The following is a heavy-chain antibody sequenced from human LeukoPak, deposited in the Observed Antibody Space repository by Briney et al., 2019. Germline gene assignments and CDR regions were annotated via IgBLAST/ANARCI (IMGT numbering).Heavy chain of an antibody. J-gene: IGHJ5*02. D-gene: IGHD3-3*01. CDR3: ARDSLRFLEWLGGFDP. CDR1: GGSISSGDYY. Sequence: PSQTLSLTCTVSGGSISSGDYYWSWIRQPPGKGLEWIGYIYYSGSTYYSPSLKSRVTISVDTSKNQFSLKLSSVTAADTAVYYCARDSLRFLEWLGGFDPWGQGTLVTVSS. V-gene: IGHV4-30-4*08. CDR2: IYYSGST.